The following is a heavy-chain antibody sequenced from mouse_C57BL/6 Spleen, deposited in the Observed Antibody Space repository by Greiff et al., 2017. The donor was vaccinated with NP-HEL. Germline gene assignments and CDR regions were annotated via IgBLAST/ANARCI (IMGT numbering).Heavy chain of an antibody. D-gene: IGHD1-1*01. V-gene: IGHV1-50*01. J-gene: IGHJ4*01. CDR1: GYTFTSYW. CDR2: IDPSDSYT. CDR3: ATDYYGSSYYYAMDY. Sequence: QVQLQQPGAELVKPGASVKLSCKASGYTFTSYWMQWVKQRPGQGLEWIGEIDPSDSYTNYNQKFKGKATLTVDTSSSTAYMQLRSLTSEDSAVYYCATDYYGSSYYYAMDYWGQGTSVTVSS.